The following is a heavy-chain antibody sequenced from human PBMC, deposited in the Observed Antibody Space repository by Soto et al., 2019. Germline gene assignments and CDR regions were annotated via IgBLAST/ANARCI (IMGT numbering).Heavy chain of an antibody. J-gene: IGHJ6*02. CDR1: GYTFTSYG. CDR3: ARELTVVAAGTRVYVYNAMDV. Sequence: ASVKGSCKASGYTFTSYGISWVRQAPGQGLEWIGWISAYNGNTNYAQKLQGRVTMTTDTSTSTAYMELRSLRSDDTAVYYCARELTVVAAGTRVYVYNAMDVWGQGTTVTVSS. V-gene: IGHV1-18*01. CDR2: ISAYNGNT. D-gene: IGHD2-15*01.